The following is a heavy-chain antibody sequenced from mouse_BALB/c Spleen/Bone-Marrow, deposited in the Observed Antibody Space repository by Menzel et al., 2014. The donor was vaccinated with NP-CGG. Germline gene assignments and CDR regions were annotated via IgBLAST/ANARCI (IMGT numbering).Heavy chain of an antibody. CDR2: IDPANGYT. D-gene: IGHD1-2*01. CDR3: ALITAATFSYWYFDV. Sequence: VQLKESGAELVKPGASVKLSCTVSGFNIRDTYIHWMKQRPEQGLEGIGRIDPANGYTIYDPKFQGKATITADTTSNTAYLQLSSLTSEDTAVYYCALITAATFSYWYFDVWGAGTTVTVSS. V-gene: IGHV14-3*02. CDR1: GFNIRDTY. J-gene: IGHJ1*01.